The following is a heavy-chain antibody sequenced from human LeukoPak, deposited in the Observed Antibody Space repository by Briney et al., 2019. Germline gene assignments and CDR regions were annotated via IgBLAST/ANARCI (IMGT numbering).Heavy chain of an antibody. D-gene: IGHD5-12*01. V-gene: IGHV3-53*01. J-gene: IGHJ5*02. CDR2: IYSGGNT. CDR1: GFTVSSNS. Sequence: GGSLRLSCTVSGFTVSSNSMSWVRQAPGKGLEWVSFIYSGGNTHYSDSVKGRFTISRDNSKNTLYLQMNSLRAEDTALYYCARDGVVATIGDNWFDPWGHGTLVTVSS. CDR3: ARDGVVATIGDNWFDP.